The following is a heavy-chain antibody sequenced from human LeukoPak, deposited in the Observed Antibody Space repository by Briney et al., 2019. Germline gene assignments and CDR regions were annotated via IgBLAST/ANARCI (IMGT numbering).Heavy chain of an antibody. V-gene: IGHV3-30*18. CDR1: GFTFSSYG. CDR2: ISYDGSNK. CDR3: AKDARNYYGSGSYYNVEY. J-gene: IGHJ4*02. Sequence: TGGSLRLSCAASGFTFSSYGMHWVRQAPGKGLEWVAVISYDGSNKYYADSVKGRFTISRDNSKNTLYLQMNSLRAEDTAVYYCAKDARNYYGSGSYYNVEYWGQGTLVAVSS. D-gene: IGHD3-10*01.